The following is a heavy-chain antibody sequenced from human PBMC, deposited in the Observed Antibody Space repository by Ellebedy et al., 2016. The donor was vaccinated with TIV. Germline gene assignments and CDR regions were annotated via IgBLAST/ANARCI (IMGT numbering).Heavy chain of an antibody. D-gene: IGHD4-17*01. Sequence: GESLKISCAASGFTFSSYSMNWVRQAPGKGLEWVSYISSSSSTIYYADSVKGRFTISRDNSKNTLYLQMNSLRAEDTAVYYCARDLGDYGDLSYFDYWGQGTLVTVSS. CDR2: ISSSSSTI. J-gene: IGHJ4*02. CDR1: GFTFSSYS. V-gene: IGHV3-48*01. CDR3: ARDLGDYGDLSYFDY.